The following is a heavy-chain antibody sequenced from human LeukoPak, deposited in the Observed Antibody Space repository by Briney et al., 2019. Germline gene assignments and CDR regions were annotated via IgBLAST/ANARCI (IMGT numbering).Heavy chain of an antibody. D-gene: IGHD1-14*01. V-gene: IGHV4-61*05. CDR3: ARQPRQTSLFDP. Sequence: SETLSLTCTVSGGSISSSSYYWGWIRQLPGKGLEWIGYIYYSGSTNYNPSLKSRVTISVDTSKNQFSLKLSSVTAADTAVYYCARQPRQTSLFDPWGQGTLVTVSS. CDR1: GGSISSSSYY. CDR2: IYYSGST. J-gene: IGHJ5*02.